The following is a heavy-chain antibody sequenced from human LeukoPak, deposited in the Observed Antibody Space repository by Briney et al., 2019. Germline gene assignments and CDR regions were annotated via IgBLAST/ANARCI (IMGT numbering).Heavy chain of an antibody. Sequence: SETLSLTCTVSGYSISSGYYWGWIRQPPGKGLEWIGSIYHSGSTYYNPSLKSRVTISVDTSKNQFSLKLSSVTAADTAVYYCARELFDSSGSIPYYFDYWGQGTLVTVSS. CDR2: IYHSGST. CDR3: ARELFDSSGSIPYYFDY. D-gene: IGHD3-22*01. J-gene: IGHJ4*02. V-gene: IGHV4-38-2*02. CDR1: GYSISSGYY.